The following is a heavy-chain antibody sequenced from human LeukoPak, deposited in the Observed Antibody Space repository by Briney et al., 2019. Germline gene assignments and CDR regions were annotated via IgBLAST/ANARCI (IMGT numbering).Heavy chain of an antibody. V-gene: IGHV1-24*01. Sequence: KFQGRVTMTEDTSTDTAYMELSSLRSEDTAVYYCATVGPYYYDSSGYYPFDYWGQGTLVTVSS. D-gene: IGHD3-22*01. J-gene: IGHJ4*02. CDR3: ATVGPYYYDSSGYYPFDY.